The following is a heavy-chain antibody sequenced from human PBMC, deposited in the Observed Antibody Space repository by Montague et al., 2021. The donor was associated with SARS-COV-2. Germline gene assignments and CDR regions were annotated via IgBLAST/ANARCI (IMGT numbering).Heavy chain of an antibody. J-gene: IGHJ4*02. CDR1: GFTLSGYV. CDR3: ARDLAVPGTTPHFDY. CDR2: MSHDGSNQ. V-gene: IGHV3-30*04. Sequence: SLRLSCATSGFTLSGYVMHWVRQAPGKGLEWVAIMSHDGSNQYYLNSAKGRFTISRDNSKNTLFLQMNSLTPEDTAIYYCARDLAVPGTTPHFDYWGRGTLVTVSS. D-gene: IGHD6-19*01.